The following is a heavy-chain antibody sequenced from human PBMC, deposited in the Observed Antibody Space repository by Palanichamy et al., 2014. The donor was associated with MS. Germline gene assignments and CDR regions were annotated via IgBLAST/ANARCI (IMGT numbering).Heavy chain of an antibody. D-gene: IGHD2-2*01. CDR3: ARDGSGYCSNTNCHGWFDP. Sequence: QVQLQESGPGLVKPSETLSLTCTVSSGSISSYYWSWIRQPPGKGLEWIGYIYYSGSTNHSPFLKSRVTISVDTSKNQLSLKLSSVTAADTAVYYCARDGSGYCSNTNCHGWFDPWGQGTLVTVSS. J-gene: IGHJ5*02. V-gene: IGHV4-59*01. CDR1: SGSISSYY. CDR2: IYYSGST.